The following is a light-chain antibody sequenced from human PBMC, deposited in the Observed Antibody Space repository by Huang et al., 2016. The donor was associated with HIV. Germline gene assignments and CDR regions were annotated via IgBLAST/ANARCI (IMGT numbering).Light chain of an antibody. CDR3: QQYDTLPYT. CDR1: HDITDY. Sequence: DIQVTQSPSSLSASVGDRVTITCQASHDITDYLNWYQQTPGQAPKLLISDASNLESGVPSRFSRTRSGTDFTLTITSLQPEDIATYYCQQYDTLPYTFGQGTKLEI. CDR2: DAS. V-gene: IGKV1-33*01. J-gene: IGKJ2*01.